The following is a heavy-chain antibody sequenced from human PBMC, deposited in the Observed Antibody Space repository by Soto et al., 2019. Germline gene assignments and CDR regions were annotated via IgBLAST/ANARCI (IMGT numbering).Heavy chain of an antibody. V-gene: IGHV4-59*01. CDR3: ARDDWGSGWLNWFDP. CDR2: IYYSGST. CDR1: GGSISSYY. D-gene: IGHD6-19*01. Sequence: XATLSLTCTVSGGSISSYYWSWIRQPPGKGLEWIGYIYYSGSTNYNPSLKSRVTISVDTSKNQFSLKLSSVTAADTAVYYCARDDWGSGWLNWFDPWGQGTLVTVSS. J-gene: IGHJ5*02.